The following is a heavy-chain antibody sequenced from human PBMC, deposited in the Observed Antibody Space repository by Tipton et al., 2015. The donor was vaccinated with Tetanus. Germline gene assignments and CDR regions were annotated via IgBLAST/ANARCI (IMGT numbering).Heavy chain of an antibody. D-gene: IGHD1-1*01. CDR3: ARDRGFTTYNYLDP. CDR1: GGSVSSGSYY. Sequence: TLSLTCTVFGGSVSSGSYYWAWIRQPPGKGLEYIGYILYGASTHYNPSLKSRVTVSADPSQNQFSLKLNSVTAADTAVYYCARDRGFTTYNYLDPWGQGTLVTVSS. CDR2: ILYGAST. J-gene: IGHJ5*02. V-gene: IGHV4-61*01.